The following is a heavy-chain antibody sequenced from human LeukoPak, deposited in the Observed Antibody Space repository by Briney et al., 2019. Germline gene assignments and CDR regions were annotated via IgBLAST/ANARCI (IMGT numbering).Heavy chain of an antibody. Sequence: PGGSLRLSCAASGFTFSSYEMNWVRQAPGKGLEWVSYISSSGSTIYYADSVKGRFTISRDNAKNSLYLQMNSLRAVDTAVYYCARDLNYGDYEDYFDYWGQGTLVTVS. J-gene: IGHJ4*02. D-gene: IGHD4-17*01. CDR3: ARDLNYGDYEDYFDY. CDR2: ISSSGSTI. V-gene: IGHV3-48*03. CDR1: GFTFSSYE.